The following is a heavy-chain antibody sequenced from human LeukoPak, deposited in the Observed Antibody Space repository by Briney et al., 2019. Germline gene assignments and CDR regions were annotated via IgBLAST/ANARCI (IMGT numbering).Heavy chain of an antibody. CDR3: ASPVAVLRFLEWLPIEGYYYYGMDV. D-gene: IGHD3-3*01. CDR1: GGTFSIYA. CDR2: IIPIFGTA. J-gene: IGHJ6*02. V-gene: IGHV1-69*13. Sequence: GASVKVSCKASGGTFSIYAISWVRQAPGQGLEWMGGIIPIFGTANYAQKFQGRVTITADESTSTAYMELSSLRSEDTAVYYCASPVAVLRFLEWLPIEGYYYYGMDVWGQGTTVTVSS.